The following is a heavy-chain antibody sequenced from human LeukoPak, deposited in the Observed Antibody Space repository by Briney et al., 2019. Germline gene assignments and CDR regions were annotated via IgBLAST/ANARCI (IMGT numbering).Heavy chain of an antibody. V-gene: IGHV4-34*01. CDR2: INHSGST. J-gene: IGHJ4*02. CDR1: GGSFSGYY. CDR3: AREHAARNFDY. D-gene: IGHD6-6*01. Sequence: PSETLSLTCAVYGGSFSGYYWSWIRQPPGKGLEWIGEINHSGSTNYNPSLKSRVTISVDKSKNQFSLKLSSVTAADTAVYYCAREHAARNFDYWGQGTLVTVSS.